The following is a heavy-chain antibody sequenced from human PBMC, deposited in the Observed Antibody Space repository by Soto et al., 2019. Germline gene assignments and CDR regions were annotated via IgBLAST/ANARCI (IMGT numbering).Heavy chain of an antibody. CDR2: ISYNGKT. CDR3: ATGHDANKVRY. Sequence: QVQLQESGPGLVRPSQTLSLTCNVSGGSISRGAAGSYWSWIRQVPGKGLEWIAYISYNGKTYYNPSTTSHPTLSITPSANQFALKSTSVTASDSAIYLCATGHDANKVRYWGQGTVVTVSS. V-gene: IGHV4-31*01. J-gene: IGHJ4*02. CDR1: GGSISRGAAGSY. D-gene: IGHD1-1*01.